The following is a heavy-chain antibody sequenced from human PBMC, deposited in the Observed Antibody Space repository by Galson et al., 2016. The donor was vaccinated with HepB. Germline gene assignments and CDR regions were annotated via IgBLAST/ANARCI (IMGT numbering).Heavy chain of an antibody. CDR2: IYYSGNT. CDR3: ARQTRIATFGDAFDI. V-gene: IGHV4-39*01. J-gene: IGHJ3*02. CDR1: GGSISSSSYY. D-gene: IGHD3-3*01. Sequence: LSLTCTVSGGSISSSSYYWGWIRQPPGKGLEWIGSIYYSGNTYFNPSLKSRVTISVDTSKNQFYLNLTSVTAADTTVYYCARQTRIATFGDAFDIWGQGTMVTVSS.